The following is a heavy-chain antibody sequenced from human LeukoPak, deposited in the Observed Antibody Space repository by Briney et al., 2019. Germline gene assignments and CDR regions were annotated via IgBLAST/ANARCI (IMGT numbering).Heavy chain of an antibody. CDR2: IYYSGST. CDR3: ASLHYDFWSGYYTGSDY. J-gene: IGHJ4*02. D-gene: IGHD3-3*01. Sequence: SETLSLTCTVSGGSISSYYWSWIRQPPGKGLEWIGYIYYSGSTNYNPSLKSRVTISVDTSKNQFSLKLSSVTAADTAVYYCASLHYDFWSGYYTGSDYWGQGTLVTVSS. V-gene: IGHV4-59*08. CDR1: GGSISSYY.